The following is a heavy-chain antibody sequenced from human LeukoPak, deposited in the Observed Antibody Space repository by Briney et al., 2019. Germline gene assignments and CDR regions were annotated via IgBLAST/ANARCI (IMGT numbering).Heavy chain of an antibody. CDR1: GGSFSSYY. D-gene: IGHD3-10*01. CDR2: IYYSGST. V-gene: IGHV4-59*01. Sequence: SETLSLTCTVSGGSFSSYYWSWIRQPPGKGLEWIGYIYYSGSTNYNPSLKSRVTISVDTSKNQFSLKLSSVTAADTAVYYCARVEEGYGSGRRENYYYYYMDVWGKGTTVTISS. CDR3: ARVEEGYGSGRRENYYYYYMDV. J-gene: IGHJ6*03.